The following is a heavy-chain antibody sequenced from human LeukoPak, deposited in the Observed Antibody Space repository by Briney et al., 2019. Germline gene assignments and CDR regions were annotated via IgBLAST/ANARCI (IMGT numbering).Heavy chain of an antibody. CDR3: ARDDGTNYDYVWGSYRANAFDI. D-gene: IGHD3-16*02. V-gene: IGHV4-38-2*02. CDR1: GYSISSGYY. J-gene: IGHJ3*02. Sequence: SETLSLTCTVSGYSISSGYYWGWIRQPPGKGLEWIGSIYHSGSTYYNPSLKSRVTISVDTSKNQFSLKLSSVTAADTAVYYCARDDGTNYDYVWGSYRANAFDIWGQGTMVTVSS. CDR2: IYHSGST.